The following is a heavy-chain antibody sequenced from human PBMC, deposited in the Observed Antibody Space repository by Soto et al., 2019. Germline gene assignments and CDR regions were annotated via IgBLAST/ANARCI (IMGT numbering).Heavy chain of an antibody. D-gene: IGHD2-15*01. CDR3: ARAVYCSGGSCYSLYFDY. CDR1: GFTVSSNY. CDR2: IYSGGST. J-gene: IGHJ4*02. Sequence: EVQLVETGGGLIQPGGSLRLSCAASGFTVSSNYMSWVRQAPGKGLEWVSVIYSGGSTYYADSVKGRFTISRDNSKNTLDLQMNSLRAEDTAVYYCARAVYCSGGSCYSLYFDYWGQGTLVTVSS. V-gene: IGHV3-53*02.